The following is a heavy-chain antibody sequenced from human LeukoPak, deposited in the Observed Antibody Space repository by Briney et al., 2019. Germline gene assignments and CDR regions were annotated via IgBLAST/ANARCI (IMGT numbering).Heavy chain of an antibody. Sequence: SETLSLTCTVSGGSISSYYWSWLRQPPGKGLGWIGYIYYSGSTNYNPSLKSRVTISVDTSKNQFSLRLSSVTAADTAVYYCARVTGYMIEDYFDYWGQGTLVTVSS. CDR2: IYYSGST. D-gene: IGHD3-22*01. CDR3: ARVTGYMIEDYFDY. V-gene: IGHV4-59*01. J-gene: IGHJ4*02. CDR1: GGSISSYY.